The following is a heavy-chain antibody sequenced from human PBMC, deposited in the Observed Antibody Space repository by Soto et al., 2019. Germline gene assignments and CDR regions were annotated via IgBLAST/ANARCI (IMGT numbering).Heavy chain of an antibody. CDR3: ARGITMIRGVPEY. Sequence: SETLSLTCGVSGGSIRSSNYWTWVRQAPGKGLEWIGEVYHTGSTNYNPSLKSRVTIAADKSKNHFSLKLTSVTAADTAVYYCARGITMIRGVPEYWGQGIAVTVSS. CDR1: GGSIRSSNY. CDR2: VYHTGST. V-gene: IGHV4-4*02. D-gene: IGHD3-10*01. J-gene: IGHJ4*02.